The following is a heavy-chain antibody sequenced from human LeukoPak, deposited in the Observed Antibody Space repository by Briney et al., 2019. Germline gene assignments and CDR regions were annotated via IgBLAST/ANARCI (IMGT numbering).Heavy chain of an antibody. CDR3: ARRRTYGSDLDK. D-gene: IGHD3-10*01. Sequence: GGSLRLSCAASGFTFSSYAMHWVRQPPGKGLEWVAIISYDGSNKYYADSVKGRFTISRDNSKNTLYVQMNSLRGEDTAVYYCARRRTYGSDLDKWGQGTLVTVSS. V-gene: IGHV3-30*04. CDR2: ISYDGSNK. J-gene: IGHJ4*02. CDR1: GFTFSSYA.